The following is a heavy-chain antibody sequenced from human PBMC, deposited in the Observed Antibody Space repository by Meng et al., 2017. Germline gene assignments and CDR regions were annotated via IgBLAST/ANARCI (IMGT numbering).Heavy chain of an antibody. Sequence: GGSLRLSCAASGFTFSSYAMHWVRQAPGKGLEWVAVISYDGSNKYYADSVKGRFTISRDNAKNSLYLQMNSLRAEDTAVYYCARDLGRRGYCSGGSCSNTPYYYYYGMDVWGQGTTVTVSS. CDR3: ARDLGRRGYCSGGSCSNTPYYYYYGMDV. J-gene: IGHJ6*02. D-gene: IGHD2-15*01. V-gene: IGHV3-30*04. CDR1: GFTFSSYA. CDR2: ISYDGSNK.